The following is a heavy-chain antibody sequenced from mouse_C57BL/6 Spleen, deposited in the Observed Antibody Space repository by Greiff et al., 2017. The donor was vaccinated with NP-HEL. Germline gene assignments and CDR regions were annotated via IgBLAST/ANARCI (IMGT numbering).Heavy chain of an antibody. V-gene: IGHV1-18*01. J-gene: IGHJ4*01. Sequence: EVKLQESGPELVKPGASEKIPCKASGYTFTDYNMDWVKQSHGKSLEWIGDINPNNGGTIYNQKFKGKATLTVDKSSSTAYMELRSLTSEDTAVYYCARHGNYRYAMDYWGQGTSVTVSS. CDR3: ARHGNYRYAMDY. D-gene: IGHD2-1*01. CDR1: GYTFTDYN. CDR2: INPNNGGT.